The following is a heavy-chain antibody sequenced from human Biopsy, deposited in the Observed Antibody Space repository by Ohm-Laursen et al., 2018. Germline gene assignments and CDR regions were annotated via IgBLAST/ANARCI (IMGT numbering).Heavy chain of an antibody. CDR3: ARTPGKAVAGRFLDL. CDR2: IYSSGGS. J-gene: IGHJ2*01. V-gene: IGHV4-4*07. Sequence: SDTLSLTCSVSGGSTNDYFWSWIRQPAGETLEWIGRIYSSGGSSYNPSLKSRISMSMDTSNNQFSLTLTSVTAADTAVYYCARTPGKAVAGRFLDLWGRGPLVTVSS. CDR1: GGSTNDYF. D-gene: IGHD6-19*01.